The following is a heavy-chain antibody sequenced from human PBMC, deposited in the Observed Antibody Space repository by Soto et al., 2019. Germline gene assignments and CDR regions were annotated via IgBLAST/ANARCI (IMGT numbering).Heavy chain of an antibody. Sequence: ASVKVSCKASGYTFTGYYMHWVRQAPGQGLEWMGWINPNSGGTNYAQKFQGWVTMTRDTSISTAYMELSRLRSDDTAVYYCAREVVVPAARYYYGMDVWGQGTTVTVSS. V-gene: IGHV1-2*04. CDR1: GYTFTGYY. CDR2: INPNSGGT. J-gene: IGHJ6*02. D-gene: IGHD2-2*01. CDR3: AREVVVPAARYYYGMDV.